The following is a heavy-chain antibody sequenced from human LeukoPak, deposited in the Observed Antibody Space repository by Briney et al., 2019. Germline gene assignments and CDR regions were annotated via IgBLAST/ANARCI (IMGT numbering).Heavy chain of an antibody. J-gene: IGHJ4*02. CDR1: GGSFSGYY. CDR3: ARDGTQTSGSYVFDY. V-gene: IGHV4-34*01. Sequence: KTSETLSLTCAVYGGSFSGYYWSWIRQPPGKGLEWIGEINHSGSTNYTPSLKSRVTISVDTSKNQFSLKLNSVTAADTAVYYCARDGTQTSGSYVFDYWGQGTLVTVSS. D-gene: IGHD1-26*01. CDR2: INHSGST.